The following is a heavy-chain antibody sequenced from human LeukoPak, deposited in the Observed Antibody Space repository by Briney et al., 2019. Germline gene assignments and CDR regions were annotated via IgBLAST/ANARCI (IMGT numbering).Heavy chain of an antibody. CDR3: ARDLDIVGAILGAFDI. J-gene: IGHJ3*02. CDR1: GGSISSYY. V-gene: IGHV4-4*07. D-gene: IGHD1-26*01. CDR2: IYTSGST. Sequence: SETLSLTCTVSGGSISSYYWSWIRQPAGKGLEWIGRIYTSGSTNYNPSLKSRVTMSVDTSKNQFSLKLSSVTAADTAVYYCARDLDIVGAILGAFDIWGQGTMVTVSS.